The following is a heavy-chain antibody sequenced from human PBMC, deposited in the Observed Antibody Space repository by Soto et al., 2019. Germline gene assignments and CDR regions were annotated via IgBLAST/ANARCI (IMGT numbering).Heavy chain of an antibody. CDR3: ARQASSSSDNWFDP. V-gene: IGHV4-39*01. J-gene: IGHJ5*02. D-gene: IGHD6-6*01. CDR2: IYYSGST. CDR1: GGSISSSSYY. Sequence: SETLSLTCTVSGGSISSSSYYWGWIRQPPGKGLEWIGSIYYSGSTYYNPSLKSRVTISVDTSKNQFSLKLSSVTAADTAVYYCARQASSSSDNWFDPWGQGTLVTVSS.